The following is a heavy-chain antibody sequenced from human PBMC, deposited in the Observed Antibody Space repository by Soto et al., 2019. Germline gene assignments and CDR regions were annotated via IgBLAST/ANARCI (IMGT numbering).Heavy chain of an antibody. CDR1: GYTFTSYG. D-gene: IGHD2-2*02. V-gene: IGHV1-18*01. CDR3: ARDEILYISRDIVVVPAAIMREYYYGMDV. CDR2: ISAYNGNT. J-gene: IGHJ6*02. Sequence: SVKVSCKASGYTFTSYGISWVRQAPGQGLEWMGWISAYNGNTNYAQKLQGRVTMTTDTSTSTAYMELRSLRSDDTAVYYCARDEILYISRDIVVVPAAIMREYYYGMDVWGQGTTVTVSS.